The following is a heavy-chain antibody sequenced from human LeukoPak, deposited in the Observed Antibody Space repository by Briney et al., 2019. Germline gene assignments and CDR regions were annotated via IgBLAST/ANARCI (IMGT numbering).Heavy chain of an antibody. J-gene: IGHJ4*02. D-gene: IGHD6-13*01. CDR1: GGSISSYY. V-gene: IGHV4-59*01. Sequence: SETLSLTCTVSGGSISSYYWSWIRQPPGKGLEWIGYIYYSGSTNYNPSLKSRVTISVDTSKNQFSLKLSSVTAADTAVYYCAREAIAAAGGVIDYWGQGTLVTVSS. CDR3: AREAIAAAGGVIDY. CDR2: IYYSGST.